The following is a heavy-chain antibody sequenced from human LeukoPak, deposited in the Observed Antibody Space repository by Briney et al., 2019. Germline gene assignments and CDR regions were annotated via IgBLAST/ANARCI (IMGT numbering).Heavy chain of an antibody. J-gene: IGHJ5*02. CDR2: INHSGST. CDR1: GGSFSGYY. V-gene: IGHV4-34*01. CDR3: ARGRMCSSTSCYHNWFDP. Sequence: PSETLSLTCAVYGGSFSGYYWSWIRQPPGKGLEWIGEINHSGSTNHNPSLKSRVTISVDTSKNQFSLKLSSVTAADTAVYYCARGRMCSSTSCYHNWFDPWGQGTLVTVSS. D-gene: IGHD2-2*01.